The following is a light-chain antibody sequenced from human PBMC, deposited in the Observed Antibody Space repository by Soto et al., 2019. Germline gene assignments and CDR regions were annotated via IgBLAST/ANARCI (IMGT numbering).Light chain of an antibody. Sequence: RSEPRSACGSPGQKATISCTGTSSNVGEWNYVSWYQHHPGKAPKLMIYEVNKRPSGVPDRFSGSKSGNTASLTVSGLHAEDEADYYCSSYACSYNHVLGGGTNVTAL. V-gene: IGLV2-8*01. CDR3: SSYACSYNHV. CDR1: SSNVGEWNY. CDR2: EVN. J-gene: IGLJ1*01.